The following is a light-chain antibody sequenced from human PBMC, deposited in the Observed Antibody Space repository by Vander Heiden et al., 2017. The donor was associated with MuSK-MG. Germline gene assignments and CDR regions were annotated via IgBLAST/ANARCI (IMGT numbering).Light chain of an antibody. V-gene: IGKV3-11*01. CDR3: QQRSNWIT. J-gene: IGKJ4*01. CDR2: DAS. Sequence: EIVLTQSPATLSLSPGERATLSCRASQSVSSYLAWYQQKPGQAPRLLIYDASNRATGIPARFSGSGFGTDFTLTISSREPEDFAVYYGQQRSNWITFGGGTKVEIK. CDR1: QSVSSY.